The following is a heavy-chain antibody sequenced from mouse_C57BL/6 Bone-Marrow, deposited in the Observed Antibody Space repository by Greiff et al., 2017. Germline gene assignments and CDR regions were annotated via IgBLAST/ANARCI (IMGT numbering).Heavy chain of an antibody. CDR1: GYTFTSYW. D-gene: IGHD2-4*01. J-gene: IGHJ3*01. CDR3: AREKGNYDYDLAY. Sequence: VQLQQSGAELVKPGASVKLSCKASGYTFTSYWMQWVKQRPGQGLEWIGELDPSDSYTNYNQKFKGKATLTVDTSSSTAYMQLSSLTSEDSAVYYCAREKGNYDYDLAYWGQGTLVTVSA. V-gene: IGHV1-50*01. CDR2: LDPSDSYT.